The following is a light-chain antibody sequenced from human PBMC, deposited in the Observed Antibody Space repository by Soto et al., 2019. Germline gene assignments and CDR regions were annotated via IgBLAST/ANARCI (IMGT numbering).Light chain of an antibody. J-gene: IGLJ3*02. CDR3: SSYTRSSTLVV. CDR1: SSDVGGYNY. Sequence: QSVLTQPASVSGSPGPSITISCTGTSSDVGGYNYVSWYQQHPGKAPKLMIYEVSNRPSGVSNRFSGSKSGNTASLTISGRQAEDEADYYCSSYTRSSTLVVFGGGTKLTVL. CDR2: EVS. V-gene: IGLV2-14*01.